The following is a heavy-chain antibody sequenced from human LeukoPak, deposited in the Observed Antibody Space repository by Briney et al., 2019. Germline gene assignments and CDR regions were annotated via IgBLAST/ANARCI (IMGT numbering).Heavy chain of an antibody. CDR2: INHSGSV. V-gene: IGHV4-34*01. D-gene: IGHD2-8*01. CDR3: ARGGETKSLGAFDI. CDR1: VGSSSGYY. Sequence: PGTLSLTCAVYVGSSSGYYWSCIRQPPGKGRGRGGQINHSGSVNYNPSLKSRVTISVATSKTQFSLKLSSASAADTAVYYCARGGETKSLGAFDIWGQGTMVTVSS. J-gene: IGHJ3*02.